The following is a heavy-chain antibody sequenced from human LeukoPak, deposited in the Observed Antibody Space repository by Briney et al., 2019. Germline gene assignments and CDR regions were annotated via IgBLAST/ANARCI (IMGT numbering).Heavy chain of an antibody. CDR1: GGSFSGYY. V-gene: IGHV4-34*01. Sequence: SETLSLTCAVYGGSFSGYYWSWIRQPPGKGLEWIGEINHSGSTNYNPSLKSRVTISVDTSKNQFSLKLSSVTAADTAVYYCARGFGYLDPWGQGTLVTVSS. J-gene: IGHJ5*02. CDR3: ARGFGYLDP. D-gene: IGHD3-10*01. CDR2: INHSGST.